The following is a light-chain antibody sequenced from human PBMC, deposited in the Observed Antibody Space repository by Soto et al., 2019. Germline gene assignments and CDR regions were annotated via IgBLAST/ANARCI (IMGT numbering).Light chain of an antibody. V-gene: IGKV1-5*03. J-gene: IGKJ2*01. CDR1: QSISSW. CDR3: QQYNSYSYT. Sequence: DIQMTQSPSTLSASVGDRVTITCRASQSISSWLAWYKQKPGKAPKLLIYKASSLESGVTSRFSGSGSGTEFTLTISSLQPDDFATYYCQQYNSYSYTCGQGTKLEIK. CDR2: KAS.